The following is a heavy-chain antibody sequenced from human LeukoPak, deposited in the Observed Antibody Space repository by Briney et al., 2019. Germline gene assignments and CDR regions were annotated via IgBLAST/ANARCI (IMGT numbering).Heavy chain of an antibody. CDR1: GGSFSGYY. CDR3: ARQLWFGELLYDY. V-gene: IGHV4-34*01. D-gene: IGHD3-10*01. CDR2: INHSGST. Sequence: SETLSLTCAVYGGSFSGYYWSWIRQPPGKGLEWIGEINHSGSTNYNPSLKSRVTISVDTSKNQFSLKLSSVTAADTAVYYCARQLWFGELLYDYWGQGTLVTVSS. J-gene: IGHJ4*02.